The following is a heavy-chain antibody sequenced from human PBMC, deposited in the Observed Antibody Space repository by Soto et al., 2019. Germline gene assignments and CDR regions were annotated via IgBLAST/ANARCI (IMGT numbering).Heavy chain of an antibody. CDR3: ARTSERYCSGGSCDVGY. D-gene: IGHD2-15*01. V-gene: IGHV3-48*02. CDR1: GVTCSSYS. CDR2: ISSSSSTI. Sequence: PAWSLRLSCAASGVTCSSYSMKWVCQAPGKGLEWVSYISSSSSTIYYADSVKGRFTISRDNAKNSLYLQMNSLRDEDTAVYYCARTSERYCSGGSCDVGYWGQGTLVTVSS. J-gene: IGHJ4*02.